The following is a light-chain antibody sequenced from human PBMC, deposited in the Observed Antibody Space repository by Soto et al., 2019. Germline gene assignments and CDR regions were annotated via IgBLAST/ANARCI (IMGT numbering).Light chain of an antibody. CDR2: EVN. J-gene: IGLJ1*01. CDR1: SSDVGGYNY. Sequence: QSALTQPASVSGSPGQSITISCTGTSSDVGGYNYVSWYQQEPGKAPKLMIYEVNNRPSGVSIRFSGSKSGNTVSLTISGLLAEDEADYYCSSYTSSSTLVFGTGTKVTVL. CDR3: SSYTSSSTLV. V-gene: IGLV2-14*01.